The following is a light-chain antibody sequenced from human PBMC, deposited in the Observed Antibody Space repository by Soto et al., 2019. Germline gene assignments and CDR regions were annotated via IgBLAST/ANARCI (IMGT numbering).Light chain of an antibody. CDR1: QSISSY. CDR2: AAS. J-gene: IGKJ4*01. CDR3: QQYNNWPLT. V-gene: IGKV3-15*01. Sequence: IVMTQSPVTLSVSPGERATLSCRASQSISSYLAWYQQKPGRAPRLLIHAASTRATGIPARFSGSGSGTEFSLTISSLQSEDFADYYCQQYNNWPLTFGGGTKVEIK.